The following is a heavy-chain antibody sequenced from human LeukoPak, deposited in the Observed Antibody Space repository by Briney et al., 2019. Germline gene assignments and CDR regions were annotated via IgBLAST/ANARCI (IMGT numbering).Heavy chain of an antibody. V-gene: IGHV4-39*07. J-gene: IGHJ3*02. CDR1: GGSISSSSYY. CDR2: IYYSGST. D-gene: IGHD2-2*01. Sequence: SETLSLTCTVSGGSISSSSYYWGWIRQPPGKGLEWIGSIYYSGSTYYNPSLKSRVTISVDTSKNQFSLKLSSVTAADTAVYYCARRDCSSTSCSRRISGLRYQNAFDIWGQGTMVTVSS. CDR3: ARRDCSSTSCSRRISGLRYQNAFDI.